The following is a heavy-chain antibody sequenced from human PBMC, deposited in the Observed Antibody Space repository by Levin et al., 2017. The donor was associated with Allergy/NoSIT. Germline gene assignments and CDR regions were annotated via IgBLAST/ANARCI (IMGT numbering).Heavy chain of an antibody. D-gene: IGHD1-26*01. Sequence: SETLSLTCAVSGSSINNGYYWGWIRQPPGKGLEWIGSIYHSGNSYYSQSLKSRVTISVDTSKNKFSLKLSSVAAADTAVYYCARDARGSYQNWLDPWGQGTLVTVSS. CDR1: GSSINNGYY. CDR3: ARDARGSYQNWLDP. CDR2: IYHSGNS. V-gene: IGHV4-38-2*02. J-gene: IGHJ5*02.